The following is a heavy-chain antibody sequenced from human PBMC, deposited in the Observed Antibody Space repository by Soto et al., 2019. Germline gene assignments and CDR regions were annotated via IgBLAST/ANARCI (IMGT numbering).Heavy chain of an antibody. D-gene: IGHD2-2*02. CDR2: IKQDGSEK. Sequence: GGSLRLACAASGFTFSSYWMSWVRQAQGKGLEWGANIKQDGSEKYYVDSVKGRFTISRDNAKNSLYLQMNSLRAEDTAVYYCARAAEEYQLLYDAFDIWGQGTMVTVSS. V-gene: IGHV3-7*01. CDR1: GFTFSSYW. J-gene: IGHJ3*02. CDR3: ARAAEEYQLLYDAFDI.